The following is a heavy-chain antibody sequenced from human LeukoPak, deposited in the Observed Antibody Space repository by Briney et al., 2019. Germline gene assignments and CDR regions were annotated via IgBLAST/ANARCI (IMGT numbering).Heavy chain of an antibody. J-gene: IGHJ5*02. CDR2: ISYDGSNK. Sequence: GRSLRLSCAASGFTFSSYAMHWVRQAPGKGLEWVAVISYDGSNKDYADSVKGRFTISRDNSKNTLYLQMNSLRAEDTAVYYCARDGVGYCSSTSCYTNWFDPWGQGTLVTVSS. CDR3: ARDGVGYCSSTSCYTNWFDP. V-gene: IGHV3-30*01. D-gene: IGHD2-2*02. CDR1: GFTFSSYA.